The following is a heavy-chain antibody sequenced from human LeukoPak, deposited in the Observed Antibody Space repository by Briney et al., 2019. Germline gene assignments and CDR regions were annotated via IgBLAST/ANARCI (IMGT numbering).Heavy chain of an antibody. CDR2: IYYSGST. CDR1: GGSISSYY. CDR3: AREVSRTTDY. J-gene: IGHJ4*02. Sequence: PSETLSLTCTVSGGSISSYYWSWIRQPPGKGLEWIGYIYYSGSTNYNPSLKSRVTLSVDTSKNQFSLKLTSVTAADTAVYYCAREVSRTTDYWGQGTLVTVSS. V-gene: IGHV4-59*01. D-gene: IGHD2-2*01.